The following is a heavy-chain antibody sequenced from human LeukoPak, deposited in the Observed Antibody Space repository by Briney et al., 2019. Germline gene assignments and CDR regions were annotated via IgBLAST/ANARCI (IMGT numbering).Heavy chain of an antibody. Sequence: GGSLRLSCVASGFTFISYWMTWVRQAPGKGVEWVAQISQDGTESYSVDSVRGRFTISRDNAKNSVYLQMNSLRPEDTAVYYCARDSTGTVFDLWGQGTLVTVSS. CDR1: GFTFISYW. D-gene: IGHD1-1*01. V-gene: IGHV3-7*04. CDR3: ARDSTGTVFDL. J-gene: IGHJ4*02. CDR2: ISQDGTES.